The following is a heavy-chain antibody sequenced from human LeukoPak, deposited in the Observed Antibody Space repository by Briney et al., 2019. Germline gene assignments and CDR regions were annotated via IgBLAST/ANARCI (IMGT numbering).Heavy chain of an antibody. CDR2: IYYSGST. D-gene: IGHD5-18*01. J-gene: IGHJ5*02. V-gene: IGHV4-59*01. CDR1: GASISGYS. Sequence: SETLSLTCTVPGASISGYSWSWIRQPPGRGLEWIVYIYYSGSTNYSPSLNSRVTVSIDTSKNQFPLTLRFMTAADTARYFCSGGRSGYSYAFDPWGQGTLVPVPS. CDR3: SGGRSGYSYAFDP.